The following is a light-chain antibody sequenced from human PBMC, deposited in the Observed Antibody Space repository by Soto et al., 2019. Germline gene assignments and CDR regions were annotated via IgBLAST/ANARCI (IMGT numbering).Light chain of an antibody. Sequence: QSVLTQPPSVSGSPGQSVTISCTGTSSDVGGYNYVSWYQQHPGKAPKLIIYDVNKRPSGVPDRFSGSKSDNTASLTITGLQAEDEAEYFCFSFTTTSTHVFGTGTKLTVL. V-gene: IGLV2-11*01. CDR2: DVN. CDR3: FSFTTTSTHV. CDR1: SSDVGGYNY. J-gene: IGLJ1*01.